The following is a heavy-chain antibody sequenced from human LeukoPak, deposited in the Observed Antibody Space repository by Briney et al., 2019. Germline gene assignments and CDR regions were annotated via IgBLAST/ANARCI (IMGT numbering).Heavy chain of an antibody. CDR1: GFTFSSYG. D-gene: IGHD3-10*01. V-gene: IGHV3-33*01. CDR3: ARDNFGESAFDY. Sequence: GGSLRLSCAASGFTFSSYGMHWVRQAPGKGLEWVAVIWYDGSNKYYADSVKGLFTISRDNSKNTLYLQMNSLRAEDTAVYYCARDNFGESAFDYWGQGTLVTVSS. CDR2: IWYDGSNK. J-gene: IGHJ4*02.